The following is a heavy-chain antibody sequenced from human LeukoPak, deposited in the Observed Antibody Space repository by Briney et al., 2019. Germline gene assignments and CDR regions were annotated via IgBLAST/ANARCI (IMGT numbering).Heavy chain of an antibody. Sequence: ASVKVSCKASGGTFSSYAISWVRQAPGQGLEWMGGIIPIFGTANYAQKFQGRVTITADKSTSTAYMELSSLRSEDTAVYYCASEAEMATITGTSPYWGQGTLVTVSS. CDR2: IIPIFGTA. D-gene: IGHD5-24*01. CDR1: GGTFSSYA. J-gene: IGHJ4*02. CDR3: ASEAEMATITGTSPY. V-gene: IGHV1-69*06.